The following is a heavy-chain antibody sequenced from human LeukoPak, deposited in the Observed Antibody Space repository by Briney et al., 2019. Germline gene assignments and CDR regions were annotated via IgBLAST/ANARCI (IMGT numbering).Heavy chain of an antibody. CDR2: ISDRGGST. D-gene: IGHD2-8*01. CDR1: GFTFSRDA. CDR3: AKLPDCANDACTEGDY. Sequence: GGSLRLSCAASGFTFSRDAMSWVRQSPGKGLEWVSSISDRGGSTYYADCVKGLFTISRDNSRNTLYLQMDSLSADDTAVYYCAKLPDCANDACTEGDYWGQGTLVTVSS. V-gene: IGHV3-23*01. J-gene: IGHJ4*02.